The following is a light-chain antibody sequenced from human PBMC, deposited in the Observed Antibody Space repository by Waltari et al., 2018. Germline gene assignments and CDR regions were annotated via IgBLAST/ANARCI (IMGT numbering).Light chain of an antibody. V-gene: IGLV3-19*01. CDR3: NSRDSSGNHWV. CDR2: GKN. CDR1: SLRSYY. Sequence: SSELTQDPAVSVALGQTVRITCQGDSLRSYYASWYQQKPGQAPVLVIYGKNNRPSGIPDRFSGSGSGNTASLTITGVQAEDEADYYCNSRDSSGNHWVFGGGTKLTVL. J-gene: IGLJ3*02.